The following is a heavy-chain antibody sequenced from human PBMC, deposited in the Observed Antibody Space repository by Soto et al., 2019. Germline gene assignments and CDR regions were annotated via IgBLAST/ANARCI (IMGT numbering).Heavy chain of an antibody. CDR2: IRSKACGGTT. D-gene: IGHD4-4*01. CDR1: GFTFGDYA. CDR3: TRARSTGRYYYYYMDV. Sequence: GGSLRLSCTASGFTFGDYAMSWFRQAPGKGLEWVGFIRSKACGGTTEYAASVKGRFTISRDDSKSIAYLQMNSLKTEDTAVYYCTRARSTGRYYYYYMDVWGKGTTVTV. J-gene: IGHJ6*03. V-gene: IGHV3-49*03.